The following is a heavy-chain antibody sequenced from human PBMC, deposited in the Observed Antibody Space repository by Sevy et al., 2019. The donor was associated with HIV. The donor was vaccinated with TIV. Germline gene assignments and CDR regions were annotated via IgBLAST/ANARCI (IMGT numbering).Heavy chain of an antibody. Sequence: GGSLRLSCAASGFSYSGYGMHWVRQAPGKGLEWVAVIWYDGSNKEYADSVKGRFTISRDNSKNTLYLQMNSLRAEGTEVDYFARESIAVAGIGYYFGYWGQGTLVTVSS. D-gene: IGHD6-19*01. CDR3: ARESIAVAGIGYYFGY. CDR1: GFSYSGYG. J-gene: IGHJ4*02. V-gene: IGHV3-33*01. CDR2: IWYDGSNK.